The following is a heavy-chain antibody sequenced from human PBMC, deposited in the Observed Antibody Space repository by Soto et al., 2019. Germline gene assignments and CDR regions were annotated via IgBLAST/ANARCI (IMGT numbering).Heavy chain of an antibody. V-gene: IGHV4-31*03. J-gene: IGHJ5*02. CDR2: IFYSGTT. CDR1: GGSLSSGGYY. Sequence: SETLSLTCTVSGGSLSSGGYYWSWIRQHPGKGLEWIGYIFYSGTTYYNPSLRSRVTISVDTSKNQFSLKLSSVTAEDTAVYYCARSVDPWGQGTLVTVSS. CDR3: ARSVDP.